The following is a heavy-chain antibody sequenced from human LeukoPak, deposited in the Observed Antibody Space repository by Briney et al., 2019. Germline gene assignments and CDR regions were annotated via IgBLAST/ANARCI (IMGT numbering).Heavy chain of an antibody. CDR2: FDPEDGET. Sequence: ASVKVSCKVSGYTLTELSMHWVRQAPGEGLEWMGGFDPEDGETIYAQKFQGRVTMTEDTSTDTAYMELSSLRSEDTAVYYCATVSVAAPSFWFDPWGQGTLVTVSS. D-gene: IGHD2-15*01. J-gene: IGHJ5*02. CDR1: GYTLTELS. CDR3: ATVSVAAPSFWFDP. V-gene: IGHV1-24*01.